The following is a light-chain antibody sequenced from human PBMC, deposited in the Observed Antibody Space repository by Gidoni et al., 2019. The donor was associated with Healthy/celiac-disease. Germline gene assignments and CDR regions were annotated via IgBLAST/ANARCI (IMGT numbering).Light chain of an antibody. V-gene: IGKV3-20*01. CDR1: QSISSSQ. J-gene: IGKJ4*01. CDR3: QHFGN. CDR2: GAS. Sequence: EIVLTQSPGTLSLSPGQCATLHCRASQSISSSQLARYQQKPGQAPRPLMYGASGRATGIPDRFSGSGSGTDFTLTISRLEPEDFAVYYCQHFGNFGGGTKVE.